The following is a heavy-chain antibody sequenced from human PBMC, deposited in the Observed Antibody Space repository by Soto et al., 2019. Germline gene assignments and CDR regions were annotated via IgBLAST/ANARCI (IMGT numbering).Heavy chain of an antibody. Sequence: ASVKVSCKASGGTFSSYTISWVRQAPGQGLEWMGRIIPILGIANYAQKFQGRVTITADKSTSTAYMELSSLRSEDTAVYYCARELLYYYGSGSPTDYYYYMDVWGKGTTVTVSS. V-gene: IGHV1-69*04. CDR1: GGTFSSYT. CDR3: ARELLYYYGSGSPTDYYYYMDV. D-gene: IGHD3-10*01. J-gene: IGHJ6*03. CDR2: IIPILGIA.